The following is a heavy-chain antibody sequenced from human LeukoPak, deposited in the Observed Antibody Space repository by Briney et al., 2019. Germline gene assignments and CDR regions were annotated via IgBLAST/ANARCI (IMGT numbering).Heavy chain of an antibody. CDR1: GFSFSSYA. V-gene: IGHV3-23*01. Sequence: GGSLRLSCAASGFSFSSYAMSWVRQAPGRGLEWVSTISGSGGSTYYADSVKGRFTISRDNSKNTLYLQMDSLRAEDTAVYYCTTVGSGTRRLWGQGTLVTVSS. CDR2: ISGSGGST. J-gene: IGHJ4*02. CDR3: TTVGSGTRRL. D-gene: IGHD1-1*01.